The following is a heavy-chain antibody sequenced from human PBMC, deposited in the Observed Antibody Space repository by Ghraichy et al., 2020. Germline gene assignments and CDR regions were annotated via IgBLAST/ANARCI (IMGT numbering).Heavy chain of an antibody. CDR3: ARTGVVTATTAEYFQH. CDR2: IKQDGSEK. J-gene: IGHJ1*01. CDR1: GFTFSSYW. Sequence: GGSLRLSCAASGFTFSSYWMSWVRQAPGKGLEWVANIKQDGSEKYYVDSVKGRFTISRDNAKNSLYLQMNSLRAEDTAVYYCARTGVVTATTAEYFQHWGQGTLVTVSS. V-gene: IGHV3-7*03. D-gene: IGHD2-21*02.